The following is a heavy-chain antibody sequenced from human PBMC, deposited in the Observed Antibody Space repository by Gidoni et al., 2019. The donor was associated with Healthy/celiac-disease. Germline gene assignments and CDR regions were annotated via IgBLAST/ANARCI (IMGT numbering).Heavy chain of an antibody. CDR3: ASTGAPMVRGWFDP. CDR1: GGTFRSYA. Sequence: QVQLVQSGAEVQKPGYSVNVACKDSGGTFRSYAISWVRQAPGQGLVWMGGIIPIFGTATYAQNFQGRVTITADKSTSTAYMELSSLRSEDTAVYYCASTGAPMVRGWFDPWGQGTLVTVSS. CDR2: IIPIFGTA. J-gene: IGHJ5*02. V-gene: IGHV1-69*06. D-gene: IGHD3-10*01.